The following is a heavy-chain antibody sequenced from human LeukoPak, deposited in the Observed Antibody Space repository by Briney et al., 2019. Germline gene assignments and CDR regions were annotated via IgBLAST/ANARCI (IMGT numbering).Heavy chain of an antibody. CDR1: GGSFSDYY. CDR2: INHSGST. Sequence: SETLSLTCAVYGGSFSDYYWSWIRQPPGRGLEWIGEINHSGSTNYNPSLKSRVTISVDTSKNQFSLKLSSVTAADTAVYYCARNVGYYYGSGSDRDYWGQGALVTVSS. D-gene: IGHD3-10*01. V-gene: IGHV4-34*01. J-gene: IGHJ4*02. CDR3: ARNVGYYYGSGSDRDY.